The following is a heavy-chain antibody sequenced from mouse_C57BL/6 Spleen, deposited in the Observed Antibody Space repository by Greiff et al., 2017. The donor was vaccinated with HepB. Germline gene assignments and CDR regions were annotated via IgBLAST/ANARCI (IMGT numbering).Heavy chain of an antibody. J-gene: IGHJ3*01. V-gene: IGHV1-81*01. CDR2: IYPRSGNT. CDR1: GYTFTSYG. CDR3: ATGTGFAY. D-gene: IGHD3-3*01. Sequence: VKLQESGAELARPGASEKLSCKASGYTFTSYGISWVKQRTGQGLEWIGEIYPRSGNTYYNEKFKGKATLTADKSSSTAYMELRSLTSEDSAVYFCATGTGFAYWGQGTLVTVSA.